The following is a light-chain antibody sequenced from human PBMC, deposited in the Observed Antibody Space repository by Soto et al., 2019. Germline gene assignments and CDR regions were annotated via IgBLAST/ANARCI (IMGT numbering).Light chain of an antibody. V-gene: IGKV3-15*01. CDR2: GAS. Sequence: EVVMTQSPATLSVSPGERATLSFMASQSVSSNLAWYQQKPGQAPRLLIYGASTRATGIPARFSGSGSGTEFTLTISSLQSEDFAVYYCQQYNNWPPKTFGQGTKVDIK. J-gene: IGKJ1*01. CDR3: QQYNNWPPKT. CDR1: QSVSSN.